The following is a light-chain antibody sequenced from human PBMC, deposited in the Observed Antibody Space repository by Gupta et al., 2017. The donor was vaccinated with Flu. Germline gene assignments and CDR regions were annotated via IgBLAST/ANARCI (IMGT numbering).Light chain of an antibody. CDR1: QSINSY. V-gene: IGKV1-39*01. Sequence: SLSVFVGDRVTIACLVRQSINSYLKWYKKRQWKAPERLIQGATNEQRGGICNCSGSGDGTKFNLTISSVQPEDYETYFCQQTYMNHPDGTFGQGTKVEI. CDR2: GAT. J-gene: IGKJ2*01. CDR3: QQTYMNHPDGT.